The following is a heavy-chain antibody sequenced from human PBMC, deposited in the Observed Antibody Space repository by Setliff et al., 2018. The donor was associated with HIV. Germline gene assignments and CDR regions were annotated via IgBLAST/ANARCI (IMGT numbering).Heavy chain of an antibody. CDR1: GFSFSNAW. Sequence: GGSLRLSCAASGFSFSNAWMNWVRQAPGKGLEWVGRIKSKTDGGTTDYAAPVKGRFTISRDDSKNTLYLQMNSLKTEDTAVYYCTRHSTDPWSLLDYWGQGTLVTVSS. J-gene: IGHJ4*02. CDR3: TRHSTDPWSLLDY. CDR2: IKSKTDGGTT. D-gene: IGHD4-4*01. V-gene: IGHV3-15*01.